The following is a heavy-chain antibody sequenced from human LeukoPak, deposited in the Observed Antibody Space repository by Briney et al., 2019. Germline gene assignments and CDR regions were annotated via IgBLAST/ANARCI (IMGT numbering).Heavy chain of an antibody. CDR1: GYTFTSYY. V-gene: IGHV1-2*02. D-gene: IGHD3-22*01. CDR2: INPNSGGT. J-gene: IGHJ3*02. Sequence: GASVKVSCKASGYTFTSYYMHWVRQAPGQGLEWMGWINPNSGGTNYAQKFQGRVTMTRDTSISTAYMELSRLRSDDTAVYYCATYYPIYYYDRVSDAFDIWGQGTMVTVSS. CDR3: ATYYPIYYYDRVSDAFDI.